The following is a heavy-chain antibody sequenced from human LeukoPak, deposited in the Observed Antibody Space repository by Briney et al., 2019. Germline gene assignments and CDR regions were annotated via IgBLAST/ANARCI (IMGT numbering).Heavy chain of an antibody. CDR2: IYYSGST. J-gene: IGHJ5*02. Sequence: PSQTLSLTCTVSGGSISSGDYYWSWIRQPPGKGLEWIGYIYYSGSTYYNPSLKSRVTISVDTSKNQFSLKLSSVTAADTAVYYCARVDRYCSSTSCYRLWFDPWGQGTLVTVSS. D-gene: IGHD2-2*01. CDR3: ARVDRYCSSTSCYRLWFDP. V-gene: IGHV4-30-4*01. CDR1: GGSISSGDYY.